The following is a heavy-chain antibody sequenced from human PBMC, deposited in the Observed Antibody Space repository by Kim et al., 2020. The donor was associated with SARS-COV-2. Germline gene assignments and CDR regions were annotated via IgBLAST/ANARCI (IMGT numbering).Heavy chain of an antibody. Sequence: ASVKVSCKASGYTFTSYDINWVRQATGQGLEWMGWMNPNSGNTGYAQKFQGRVTMTRNTSISTAYMELSSLRSEDTAVYYCARIRSSGRYCSSTSCYARNWFDPWGQGTLVTVSS. CDR3: ARIRSSGRYCSSTSCYARNWFDP. CDR2: MNPNSGNT. J-gene: IGHJ5*02. CDR1: GYTFTSYD. V-gene: IGHV1-8*01. D-gene: IGHD2-2*01.